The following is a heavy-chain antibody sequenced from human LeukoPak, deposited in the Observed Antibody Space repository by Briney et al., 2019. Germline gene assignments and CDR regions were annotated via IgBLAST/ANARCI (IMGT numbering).Heavy chain of an antibody. Sequence: KPGGSLRLSCAASGFTFSNAWMSWVRQAPGRGLEWVGRIKSKTDGGTTDYAAPVEGRFTISRDDSKNTLYLQINSLKTEDTAVYYCTTRITMVRGVIYPWGQGTLVTVSS. CDR3: TTRITMVRGVIYP. D-gene: IGHD3-10*01. J-gene: IGHJ5*02. CDR2: IKSKTDGGTT. V-gene: IGHV3-15*01. CDR1: GFTFSNAW.